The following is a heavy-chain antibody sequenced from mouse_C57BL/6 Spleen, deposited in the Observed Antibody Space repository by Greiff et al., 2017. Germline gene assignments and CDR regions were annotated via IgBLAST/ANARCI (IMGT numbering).Heavy chain of an antibody. Sequence: DVKLVESGGGLVKPGGSLKLSCAASGFTFSSYAMSWVRQTPEKRLEWVATISDGGSYTYYPDNVKGRFTISRDNAKNNLYLQMSHLKSEDTAMYYCAREGWDRYFDVWGTGTTVTVSS. CDR1: GFTFSSYA. CDR2: ISDGGSYT. J-gene: IGHJ1*03. V-gene: IGHV5-4*01. CDR3: AREGWDRYFDV. D-gene: IGHD4-1*01.